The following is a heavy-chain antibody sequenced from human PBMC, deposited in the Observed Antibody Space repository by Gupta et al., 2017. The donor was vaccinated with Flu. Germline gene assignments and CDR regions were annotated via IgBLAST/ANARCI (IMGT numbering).Heavy chain of an antibody. D-gene: IGHD6-13*01. J-gene: IGHJ6*02. CDR1: YY. CDR3: SREVGIAAAGFYYGMDV. CDR2: IHGSGST. Sequence: YYVSWIRQRPGQGLEWMGYIHGSGSTHYNPSLRSRLTMSKDTSKNQFYLKLTSVTAADTAVYFCSREVGIAAAGFYYGMDVWGLGATVTVSS. V-gene: IGHV4-31*02.